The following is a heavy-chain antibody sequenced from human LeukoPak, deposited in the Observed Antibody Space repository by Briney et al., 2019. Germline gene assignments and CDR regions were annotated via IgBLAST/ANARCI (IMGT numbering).Heavy chain of an antibody. J-gene: IGHJ4*02. V-gene: IGHV3-7*01. Sequence: GGSLRLSCAASGFTFSTYGMSWVRQAPGKGLEWVASIKQDGSEKNYVDSVKGRFTISRDNARNSLSLQMNSLRAEDTAVYYCAREVSSIVGTSDYWGQGTLVTVSS. CDR3: AREVSSIVGTSDY. D-gene: IGHD1-26*01. CDR2: IKQDGSEK. CDR1: GFTFSTYG.